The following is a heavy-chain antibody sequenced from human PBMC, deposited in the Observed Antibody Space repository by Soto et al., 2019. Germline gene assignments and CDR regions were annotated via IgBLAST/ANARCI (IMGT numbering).Heavy chain of an antibody. Sequence: QVHLVQSGAEVKKPGASVKVSCKASNETLTTYGISWVRQAPGQGLEWMGWVSGYSGHSSSAQEFQERVLMTTDTSTNTAYMELRSLTSDDSAVYFCARDSSSSGYYYGMDVWGQGTTVTVSS. CDR1: NETLTTYG. CDR3: ARDSSSSGYYYGMDV. V-gene: IGHV1-18*01. J-gene: IGHJ6*02. CDR2: VSGYSGHS. D-gene: IGHD6-6*01.